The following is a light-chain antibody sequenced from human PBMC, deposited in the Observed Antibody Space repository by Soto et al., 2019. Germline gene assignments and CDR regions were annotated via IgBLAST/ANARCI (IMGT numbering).Light chain of an antibody. CDR3: QQSNSYPFT. V-gene: IGKV1-16*02. CDR2: AAS. Sequence: DIQMTQSPSSLSASVGDRVTITCRASQDISNYLAWVQQKPGSPPKSLIYAASSLQSGVPSKFSGSGSGTDFTLTISSLEPEDVETYFCQQSNSYPFTFGPGTKVDVK. J-gene: IGKJ3*01. CDR1: QDISNY.